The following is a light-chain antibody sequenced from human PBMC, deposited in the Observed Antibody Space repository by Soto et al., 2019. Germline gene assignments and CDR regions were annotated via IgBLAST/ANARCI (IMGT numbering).Light chain of an antibody. V-gene: IGKV1-27*01. CDR2: AAS. CDR1: QGISNY. J-gene: IGKJ4*01. CDR3: QMYNRAPLT. Sequence: DIQMTQSTSSLSASVGDRVTITCRASQGISNYLSWYQQKPGKVPTLLIYAASTLQSGVPSRFSGSGSGTDFTLTISRLQPEDVATYYCQMYNRAPLTFGGGNKVDIK.